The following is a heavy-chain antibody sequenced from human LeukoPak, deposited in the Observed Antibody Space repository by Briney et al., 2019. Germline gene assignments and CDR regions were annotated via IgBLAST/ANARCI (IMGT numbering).Heavy chain of an antibody. CDR2: SSGTGYNM. Sequence: VASVKVSCKASGYTFSAYGITWVRQAPGQGLEWMAWSSGTGYNMEYAQKFQGRVTMTTDTSTSTAYLELRSLRSDDTAVYYCVRSRCSDSTSCYYFFFSDSWGQGSLVTVSS. D-gene: IGHD2-2*01. CDR3: VRSRCSDSTSCYYFFFSDS. V-gene: IGHV1-18*01. J-gene: IGHJ4*02. CDR1: GYTFSAYG.